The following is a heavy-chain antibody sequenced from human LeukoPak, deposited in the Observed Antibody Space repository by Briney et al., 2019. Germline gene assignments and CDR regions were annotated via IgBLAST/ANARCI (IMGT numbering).Heavy chain of an antibody. Sequence: GGPLRLSCAASGFTFSIYSINWIRQAPGKGLEWISYISANSDIKYYADSVKGRFTISRDNAKNSLYLHMNSLRAEDTGFYYCARDGDGNFDYWGQGTLVTVSS. CDR1: GFTFSIYS. D-gene: IGHD7-27*01. V-gene: IGHV3-48*04. CDR2: ISANSDIK. CDR3: ARDGDGNFDY. J-gene: IGHJ4*02.